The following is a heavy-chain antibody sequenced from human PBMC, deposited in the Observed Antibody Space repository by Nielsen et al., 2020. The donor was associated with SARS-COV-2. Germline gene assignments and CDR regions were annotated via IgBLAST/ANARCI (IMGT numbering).Heavy chain of an antibody. CDR2: ISSSSSYT. CDR3: AAYYASGSYSSGSSNYYYYGKDV. D-gene: IGHD3-10*01. V-gene: IGHV3-11*06. Sequence: WIRQPPGKGLEWVSYISSSSSYTNYADSVKGRFTISRDNAKNSLYLQMNSLRAEDTAVYYCAAYYASGSYSSGSSNYYYYGKDVWGQGTTVTVSS. J-gene: IGHJ6*02.